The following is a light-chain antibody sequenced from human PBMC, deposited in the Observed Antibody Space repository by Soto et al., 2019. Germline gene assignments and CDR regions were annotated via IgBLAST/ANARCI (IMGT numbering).Light chain of an antibody. CDR3: SSFAGSNNFPDV. V-gene: IGLV2-8*01. CDR2: EVN. Sequence: QSALTQTPSVSGSPGQSVTISCTGTSTDFVSYNRVSWYQQPPGTAPKLMIYEVNKRPSGVPDRFSGSKSGNTASLIVSGLQAEDEADYYCSSFAGSNNFPDVFGTGNTGNVL. CDR1: STDFVSYNR. J-gene: IGLJ1*01.